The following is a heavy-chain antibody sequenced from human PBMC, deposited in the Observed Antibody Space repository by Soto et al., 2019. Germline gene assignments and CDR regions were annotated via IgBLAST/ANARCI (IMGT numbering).Heavy chain of an antibody. CDR2: INSDGSST. CDR1: GFTFSSYW. Sequence: GGSLRLSCAASGFTFSSYWMHWVRQAPGKGLVWVSRINSDGSSTSYADSVKGRFTISRDNAKNTLYLQMNSLRAEDTAVYYCARQYYYDSSGYSPDYYYYGMDVWGQGTTVTVSS. D-gene: IGHD3-22*01. V-gene: IGHV3-74*01. J-gene: IGHJ6*02. CDR3: ARQYYYDSSGYSPDYYYYGMDV.